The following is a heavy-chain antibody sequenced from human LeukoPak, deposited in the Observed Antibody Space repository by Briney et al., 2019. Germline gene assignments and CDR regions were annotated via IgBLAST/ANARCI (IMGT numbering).Heavy chain of an antibody. J-gene: IGHJ4*02. CDR3: ARHDYNFDY. Sequence: GGSLRLSCAASGFTFSSYWMSWVRQAPGKGLEWVANVKRDGGEKYYVDSVKGRFTISRDNAKNSLYLQMNSLRAEDTAVYYCARHDYNFDYWGQGTLVTVSS. D-gene: IGHD5-24*01. V-gene: IGHV3-7*01. CDR2: VKRDGGEK. CDR1: GFTFSSYW.